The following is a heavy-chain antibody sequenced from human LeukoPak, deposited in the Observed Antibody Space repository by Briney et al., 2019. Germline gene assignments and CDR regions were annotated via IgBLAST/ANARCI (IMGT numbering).Heavy chain of an antibody. CDR3: ATVDILTGHDAFDI. V-gene: IGHV4-59*08. J-gene: IGHJ3*02. CDR1: GGSISSYY. D-gene: IGHD3-9*01. CDR2: IYYSGST. Sequence: SETLSLTCTVSGGSISSYYWSWIRRPPGKGLEWIGYIYYSGSTNYNPSLKSRVTISVDTSKNQFSLKLSSVTAADTAVYYCATVDILTGHDAFDIWGQGTMVTVSS.